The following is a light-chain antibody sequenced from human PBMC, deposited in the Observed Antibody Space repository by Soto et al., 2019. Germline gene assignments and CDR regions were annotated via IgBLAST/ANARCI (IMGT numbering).Light chain of an antibody. V-gene: IGKV3-11*01. Sequence: EIVLTQSPAPLSLSPGERATLSCRASQSVSSYLAWYQQKPGQAPRLLIYDASNRATGIPARFSGSGSGTDFTRTISSLEPEDFAVYYCQQRSNPWTFGQGTKVEIK. CDR3: QQRSNPWT. CDR1: QSVSSY. CDR2: DAS. J-gene: IGKJ1*01.